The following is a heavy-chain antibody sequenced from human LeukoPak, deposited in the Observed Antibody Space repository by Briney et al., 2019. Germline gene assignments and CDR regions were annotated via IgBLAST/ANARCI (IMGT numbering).Heavy chain of an antibody. CDR3: ARGVQGYDFWSGYGNRNPYFDY. CDR1: GYSISSGYY. V-gene: IGHV4-38-2*02. CDR2: IYHSGST. J-gene: IGHJ4*02. Sequence: PSETLSLTCTVSGYSISSGYYWGWIRQPPGKGLEWIGSIYHSGSTYYNPSLKSRVTILVDTSKNQFSLKLSSVTAADTAVYYCARGVQGYDFWSGYGNRNPYFDYWGQGTLVTVSS. D-gene: IGHD3-3*01.